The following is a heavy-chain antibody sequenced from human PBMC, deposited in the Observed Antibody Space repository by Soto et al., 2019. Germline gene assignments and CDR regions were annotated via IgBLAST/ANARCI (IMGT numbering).Heavy chain of an antibody. J-gene: IGHJ4*02. CDR3: ARVKARPMIVVVTTGYYFDY. CDR1: GGSVSSGSYY. D-gene: IGHD3-22*01. CDR2: IYYSGST. V-gene: IGHV4-61*01. Sequence: SETLSLTCTVSGGSVSSGSYYWSWIRQPPGKGLEWIGYIYYSGSTNYNPSLKSRVTISVDTSKNQFSLKLSSVTAADTAVYYCARVKARPMIVVVTTGYYFDYWGQGTLVTVSS.